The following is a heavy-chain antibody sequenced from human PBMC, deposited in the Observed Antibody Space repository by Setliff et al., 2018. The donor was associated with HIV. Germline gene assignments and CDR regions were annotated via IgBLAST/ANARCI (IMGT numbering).Heavy chain of an antibody. J-gene: IGHJ3*02. V-gene: IGHV4-61*09. CDR2: IYIRGGTA. CDR3: ARSQETSVAATEI. CDR1: GASISDGTYY. Sequence: SQTLSLTCAVSGASISDGTYYWSWIRQPAGKGLEWIGHIYIRGGTANYSPSLKSRVTISLDTSKNQFSLSLSSVTASDTALYYCARSQETSVAATEIWGQGTMVTVSS.